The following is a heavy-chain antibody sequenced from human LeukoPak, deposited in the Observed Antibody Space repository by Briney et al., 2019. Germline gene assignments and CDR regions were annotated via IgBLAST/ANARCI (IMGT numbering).Heavy chain of an antibody. J-gene: IGHJ4*02. V-gene: IGHV3-20*04. Sequence: GGSLRLSCAASGFTFDDYGMNWVRHVPGKGLEWVSGINCNGASTGYRDSVKRRFTISRDNAENSLYLQMNSLRAEDTALYYCARAVDNYYGSGSYAYWGQGALVTVSS. CDR2: INCNGAST. D-gene: IGHD3-10*01. CDR1: GFTFDDYG. CDR3: ARAVDNYYGSGSYAY.